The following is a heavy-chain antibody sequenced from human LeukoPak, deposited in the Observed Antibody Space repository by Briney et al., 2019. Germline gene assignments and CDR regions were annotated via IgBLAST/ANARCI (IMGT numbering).Heavy chain of an antibody. V-gene: IGHV1-24*01. CDR1: GYTLTELS. CDR3: ATDNGDHGMDI. Sequence: APVKVSCKVSGYTLTELSMHWVRQAPGKGLEWMGGFDPEDGETIYAQKFQGRVTMTEDTSTDTAYMEPSSLRSEDTAVYYCATDNGDHGMDIWGQGTMVTVSS. D-gene: IGHD4-17*01. CDR2: FDPEDGET. J-gene: IGHJ3*02.